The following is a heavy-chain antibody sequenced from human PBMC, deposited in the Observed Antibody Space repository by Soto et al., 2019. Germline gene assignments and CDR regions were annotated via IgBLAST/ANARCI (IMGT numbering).Heavy chain of an antibody. V-gene: IGHV1-2*02. CDR2: INPRSGGT. D-gene: IGHD3-3*01. CDR3: ARDFRSGPRHEHMDV. Sequence: ASVKVSCKASGYTFTGFHMHWVRQAPGQGLEWMGWINPRSGGTNYARKFQGRVTITRDTSISTAYMELSRLRSDDTAVYYCARDFRSGPRHEHMDVFGQRTTVPFSS. CDR1: GYTFTGFH. J-gene: IGHJ6*02.